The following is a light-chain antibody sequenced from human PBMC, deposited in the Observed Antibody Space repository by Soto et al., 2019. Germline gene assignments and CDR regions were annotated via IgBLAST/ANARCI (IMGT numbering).Light chain of an antibody. CDR3: AIWDDSVDGWV. CDR1: NVGNKA. Sequence: QSVLTQPPSVSEAPGQRVTISCSGSNVGNKAVNWYQQLPGKAPKLLLYSDDMLSSGVSDRFSGSKSGTSASLAISGLQNDDDGDYYCAIWDDSVDGWVFGGGTKLTVL. CDR2: SDD. V-gene: IGLV1-36*01. J-gene: IGLJ3*02.